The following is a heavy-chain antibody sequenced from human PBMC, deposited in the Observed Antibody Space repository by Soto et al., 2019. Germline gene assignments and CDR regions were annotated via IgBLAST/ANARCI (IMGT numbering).Heavy chain of an antibody. D-gene: IGHD6-13*01. CDR1: GFPFRTYS. J-gene: IGHJ4*02. CDR2: ISPDGSNT. Sequence: GGSLRLSCAASGFPFRTYSMGWVCQIPGKGLEWVGNISPDGSNTWYGDSVRGRFTISRDNAGNSLFLQMNSLRAEDTAVYYCAAWPRSSWFDYWGQGMLVTVSS. V-gene: IGHV3-7*05. CDR3: AAWPRSSWFDY.